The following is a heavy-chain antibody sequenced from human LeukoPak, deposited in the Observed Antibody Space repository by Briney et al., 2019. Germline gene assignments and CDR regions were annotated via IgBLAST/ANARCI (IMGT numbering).Heavy chain of an antibody. CDR2: ISWNSGSI. D-gene: IGHD3-10*01. CDR3: ASGGVRGAGGFDY. J-gene: IGHJ4*02. Sequence: GGSLSLSWAAPGLTFDVYAMPWARKAPGKGLEWASGISWNSGSIGYADSVKGRFTIPRDNAKNSLYLQMNSLRAEDTAVYYCASGGVRGAGGFDYWGQGTLVTVSS. CDR1: GLTFDVYA. V-gene: IGHV3-9*01.